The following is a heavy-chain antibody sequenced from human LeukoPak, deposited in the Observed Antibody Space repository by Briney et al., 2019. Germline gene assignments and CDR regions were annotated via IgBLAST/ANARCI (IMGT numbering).Heavy chain of an antibody. V-gene: IGHV3-15*01. CDR1: GFTFSEAW. J-gene: IGHJ4*02. D-gene: IGHD3-10*01. CDR3: GLGSGRSDFDY. Sequence: GGSLRLSCAVSGFTFSEAWMNWVRQAPGKGLEWVARIKKNIDSGAIDYAASVKGRFTISRDDSKNTVYLQMNSLTTEDTAVYYCGLGSGRSDFDYWGQGTLVTVSS. CDR2: IKKNIDSGAI.